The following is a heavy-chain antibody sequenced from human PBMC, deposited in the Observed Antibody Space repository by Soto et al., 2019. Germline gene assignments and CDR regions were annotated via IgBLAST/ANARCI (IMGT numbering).Heavy chain of an antibody. CDR2: ISSSGSTI. D-gene: IGHD3-9*01. V-gene: IGHV3-48*03. Sequence: GGSLRLSCAASGFTFSIYEMNWVRQAPGKGLEWVSYISSSGSTIYYADSVKGRFTISRDNAKNSLYLQMNSLRAEDTAVYYCARTYYDILTGYCPFDYRGQGTLVTVPS. CDR3: ARTYYDILTGYCPFDY. J-gene: IGHJ4*02. CDR1: GFTFSIYE.